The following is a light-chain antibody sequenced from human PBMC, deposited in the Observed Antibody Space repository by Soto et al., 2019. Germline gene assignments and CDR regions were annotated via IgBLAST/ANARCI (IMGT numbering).Light chain of an antibody. Sequence: EIVLTQSPATLSLSPGERETLSCRASQSVSSYLGWYQQKPGQATRLLIYDASNRATGIPARFRGSGSGTDFTLPISSLQPADFAVYYCHQHKNWTPVTFGQGTRLEIK. CDR3: HQHKNWTPVT. J-gene: IGKJ5*01. CDR2: DAS. V-gene: IGKV3-11*01. CDR1: QSVSSY.